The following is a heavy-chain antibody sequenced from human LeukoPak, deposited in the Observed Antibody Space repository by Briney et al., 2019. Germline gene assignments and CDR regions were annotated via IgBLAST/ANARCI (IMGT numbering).Heavy chain of an antibody. CDR3: ARDSKYYYDTSRWRPPVDY. J-gene: IGHJ4*02. V-gene: IGHV1-18*01. CDR1: GYTFTSYG. CDR2: ISPYNGNT. D-gene: IGHD3-22*01. Sequence: ASVKVSCTASGYTFTSYGISWVRQAPGQRLEWMGWISPYNGNTNYAQKLQGRITMTTDTSTSTAYMELRSLRSDDTAVYYCARDSKYYYDTSRWRPPVDYWGQGTLVTVSS.